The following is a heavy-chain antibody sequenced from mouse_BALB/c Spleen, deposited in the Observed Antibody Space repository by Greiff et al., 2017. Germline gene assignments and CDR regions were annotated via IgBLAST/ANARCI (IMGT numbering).Heavy chain of an antibody. Sequence: EVQLVESGGGLVQPGGSLKLSCAASGFTFSSYGMSWVRQTPDKRLELVATINSNGGSTYYPDSVKGRFTISRDNAKNTLYLQMSSLKSEDTAMYYCARPNSLLRLYYAMDYWGQGTSVTVSS. J-gene: IGHJ4*01. CDR1: GFTFSSYG. V-gene: IGHV5-6-3*01. D-gene: IGHD1-2*01. CDR3: ARPNSLLRLYYAMDY. CDR2: INSNGGST.